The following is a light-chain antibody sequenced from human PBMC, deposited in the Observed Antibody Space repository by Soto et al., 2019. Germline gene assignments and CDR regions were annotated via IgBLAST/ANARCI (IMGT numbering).Light chain of an antibody. Sequence: QSVLTQPASVSGSPGQSITISCTGTSSDVGGYNYVSWYQQHPGKASKLMIYDVSNRPSGVSNRFSGSKSGNTASLTISGLQAEDEADYYCSSYTSSSTLAVFGGGTKLTVL. V-gene: IGLV2-14*01. CDR2: DVS. CDR1: SSDVGGYNY. CDR3: SSYTSSSTLAV. J-gene: IGLJ2*01.